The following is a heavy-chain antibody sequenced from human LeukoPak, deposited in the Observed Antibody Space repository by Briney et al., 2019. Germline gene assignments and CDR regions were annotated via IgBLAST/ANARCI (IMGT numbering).Heavy chain of an antibody. Sequence: AASVKVSCKASGYTFTGYYMHWVRQAPGQGLEWMGWINPSSGGTNYAQKFRGRVTMTRDTSISTAYMELSRLRSDDTAVYYCARVADTAMATNYFDYWGQGTLVTVSS. J-gene: IGHJ4*02. V-gene: IGHV1-2*02. D-gene: IGHD5-18*01. CDR3: ARVADTAMATNYFDY. CDR2: INPSSGGT. CDR1: GYTFTGYY.